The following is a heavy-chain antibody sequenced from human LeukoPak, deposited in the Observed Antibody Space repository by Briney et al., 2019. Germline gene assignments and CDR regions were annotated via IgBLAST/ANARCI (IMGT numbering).Heavy chain of an antibody. CDR3: ASYPRYSSSPPFDY. CDR2: INPNTGAT. J-gene: IGHJ4*02. Sequence: INPNTGATNYAQKFQGRVTMTRDTTINTAYMELTSLTSDDTAVYYCASYPRYSSSPPFDYWGQGTMVTVSP. D-gene: IGHD6-6*01. V-gene: IGHV1-2*02.